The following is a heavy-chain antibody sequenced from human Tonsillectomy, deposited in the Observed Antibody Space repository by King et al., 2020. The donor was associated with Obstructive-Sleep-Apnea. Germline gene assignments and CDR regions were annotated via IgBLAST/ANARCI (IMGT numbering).Heavy chain of an antibody. V-gene: IGHV4-59*01. CDR1: GGSINSYF. CDR2: IYHSGST. CDR3: ARVGDSSSWYEAWFDP. Sequence: VQLQESGPGLVKPSETLSLTCTVSGGSINSYFWSWIRQPPGKGLERIGYIYHSGSTNYNPSLKSRVTISVDTSKNQFFLKLSSVTAADTAVYYCARVGDSSSWYEAWFDPWGQGTLVTVSS. J-gene: IGHJ5*02. D-gene: IGHD6-13*01.